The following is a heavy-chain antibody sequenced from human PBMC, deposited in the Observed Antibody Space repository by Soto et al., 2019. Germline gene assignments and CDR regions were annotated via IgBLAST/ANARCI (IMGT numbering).Heavy chain of an antibody. V-gene: IGHV6-1*01. CDR1: GDSVSRISAA. J-gene: IGHJ3*02. CDR3: ARVDYRDYGDGFDI. CDR2: TNYRSKWYT. Sequence: QVQLQQSGPGLVKPSQTLSLTCDISGDSVSRISAAWHWIRQSPSRGLEWLGRTNYRSKWYTDYAVSVRSRITINADTSKNQFSLEVSSVTPEDTALYYCARVDYRDYGDGFDIWGQGTMVTVSS. D-gene: IGHD4-17*01.